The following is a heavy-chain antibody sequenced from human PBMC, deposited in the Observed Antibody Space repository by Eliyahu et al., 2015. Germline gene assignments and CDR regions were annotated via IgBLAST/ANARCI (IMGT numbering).Heavy chain of an antibody. D-gene: IGHD3-9*01. Sequence: QLQLQESGPGLVKPSETLSLTXTVSGGSISSXSYYWGWIRQPPGKGLEWIGSIYYSGSTYYNPSLKSRVTISVDTSKNQFSLKLSSVTAADTAVYYCARRGYDILTGYSSFDYWGQGTLVTVSS. V-gene: IGHV4-39*01. CDR1: GGSISSXSYY. CDR3: ARRGYDILTGYSSFDY. CDR2: IYYSGST. J-gene: IGHJ4*02.